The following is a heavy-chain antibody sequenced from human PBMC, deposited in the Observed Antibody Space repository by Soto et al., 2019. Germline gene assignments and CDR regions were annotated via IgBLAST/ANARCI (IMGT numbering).Heavy chain of an antibody. Sequence: QVQLQQWGAGLLKPSETLSLTCAVYGGSFSGYYWSWIRQAPGKGLEWIGEINHSGSTNYNPSLKSRVTISVDTSKNQFSLKLSSVTAADTAVYYCARRIVVVPAAKSTPFDYWGQGTLLTVSS. CDR2: INHSGST. D-gene: IGHD2-2*01. CDR3: ARRIVVVPAAKSTPFDY. CDR1: GGSFSGYY. V-gene: IGHV4-34*01. J-gene: IGHJ4*02.